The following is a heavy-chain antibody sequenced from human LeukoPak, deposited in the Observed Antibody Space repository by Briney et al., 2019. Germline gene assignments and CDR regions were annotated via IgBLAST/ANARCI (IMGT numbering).Heavy chain of an antibody. J-gene: IGHJ4*02. Sequence: ASVKVSCKASGYTFTNYDINWVRQATGQGLEWMGWMNPNSGNTGYAQKFQDRVTITRNTSISTAYMELNSLRSEDTAVYYCAREYYDILTGLYYFDYWGQGTLVTVSS. V-gene: IGHV1-8*03. CDR3: AREYYDILTGLYYFDY. CDR1: GYTFTNYD. CDR2: MNPNSGNT. D-gene: IGHD3-9*01.